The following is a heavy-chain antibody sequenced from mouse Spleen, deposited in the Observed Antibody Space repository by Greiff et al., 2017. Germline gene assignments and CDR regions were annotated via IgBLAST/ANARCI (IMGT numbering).Heavy chain of an antibody. D-gene: IGHD2-1*01. CDR1: GSPFTSSG. Sequence: QVQLQQPGAELVKPGASLKLSCKPSGSPFTSSGMHWVKRRPGRGLEWIGRIDPNSGGTKYNEKFKSKATLTVDKPSSTAYMQLSSLTSEDSAVYYCANGNFYYAMDYWGQGTSVTVSS. V-gene: IGHV1-72*01. CDR3: ANGNFYYAMDY. J-gene: IGHJ4*01. CDR2: IDPNSGGT.